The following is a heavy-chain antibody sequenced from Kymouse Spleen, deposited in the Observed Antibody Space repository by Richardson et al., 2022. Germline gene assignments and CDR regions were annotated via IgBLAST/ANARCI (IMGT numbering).Heavy chain of an antibody. CDR3: ARRLWVRGVIIGELWGWFDP. D-gene: IGHD3-10*01. Sequence: QLQLQESGPGLVKPSETLSLTCTVSGGSISSSSYYWGWIRQPPGKGLEWIGSIYYSGSTYYNPSLKSRVTISVDTSKNQFSLKLSSVTAADTAVYYCARRLWVRGVIIGELWGWFDPWGQGTLVTVSS. V-gene: IGHV4-39*01. CDR2: IYYSGST. CDR1: GGSISSSSYY. J-gene: IGHJ5*02.